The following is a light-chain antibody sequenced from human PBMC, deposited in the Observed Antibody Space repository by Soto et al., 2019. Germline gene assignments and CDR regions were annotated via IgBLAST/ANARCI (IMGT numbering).Light chain of an antibody. CDR3: QQYNNWPRT. CDR2: DAS. CDR1: QSVSSN. Sequence: EIVMTQSPATLSVSPGERDTLSCRASQSVSSNLAWYQQKPGQAPRLLIYDASTRATGIPARFSGSGSGTDFTFIISSLHSEDFAIYYCQQYNNWPRTFAQGTRWIS. J-gene: IGKJ1*01. V-gene: IGKV3-15*01.